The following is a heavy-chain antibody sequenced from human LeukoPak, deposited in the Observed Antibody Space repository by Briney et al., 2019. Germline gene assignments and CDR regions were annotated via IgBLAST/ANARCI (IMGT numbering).Heavy chain of an antibody. Sequence: ASVKVSCKASGYTFTSYGISWVRQAPGQGLEWMGWISAYNGNTNYAQKLQGRVTMTTDTSTSTAYMDLRSLRSDDTAVYYCARDLKMGYSSGRYSWGTGSSNDFWGLGTLVTVSS. CDR1: GYTFTSYG. CDR3: ARDLKMGYSSGRYSWGTGSSNDF. D-gene: IGHD6-19*01. CDR2: ISAYNGNT. J-gene: IGHJ4*02. V-gene: IGHV1-18*01.